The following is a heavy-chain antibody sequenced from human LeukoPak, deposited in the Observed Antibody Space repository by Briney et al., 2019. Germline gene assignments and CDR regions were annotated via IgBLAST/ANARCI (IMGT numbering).Heavy chain of an antibody. D-gene: IGHD2-21*01. Sequence: GGSLRLSCVASAFSFTTHYMRWVRQAPGKGLEWVAIINPDGSEKSYVDSVKGRFTISRDNSDNLLYLNMNNLRAEDTALYYCARDPAYGALDIWGQGTVVTVSS. CDR3: ARDPAYGALDI. V-gene: IGHV3-7*01. CDR2: INPDGSEK. J-gene: IGHJ3*02. CDR1: AFSFTTHY.